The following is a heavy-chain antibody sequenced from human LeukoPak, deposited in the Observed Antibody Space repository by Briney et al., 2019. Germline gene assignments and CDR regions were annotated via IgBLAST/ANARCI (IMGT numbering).Heavy chain of an antibody. D-gene: IGHD6-13*01. CDR3: ARGGLSSSWYALDY. CDR2: IIPILGIA. CDR1: GGTFSSYA. J-gene: IGHJ4*02. Sequence: SVKVSCKASGGTFSSYAISWVRPAPGQGLEWMGRIIPILGIANYAQKFQGRVTITADKSTSTAYMELSSLRSEDTAVYYCARGGLSSSWYALDYWGQGTLVTVSS. V-gene: IGHV1-69*04.